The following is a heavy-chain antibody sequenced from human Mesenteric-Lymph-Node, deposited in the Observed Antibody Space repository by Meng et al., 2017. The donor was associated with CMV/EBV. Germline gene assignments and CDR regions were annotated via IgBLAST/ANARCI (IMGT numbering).Heavy chain of an antibody. CDR1: GGSFSGYY. Sequence: SETLSLTCAVYGGSFSGYYWSWIRQPPGKGLEWIGEINHSGSTNYNPSLKSRVTISVDTSKNQFSLKLSSVTAADTAVYYCAILRGDYDFWSGSHDAFDIWGQGTMVTVSS. J-gene: IGHJ3*02. V-gene: IGHV4-34*09. CDR3: AILRGDYDFWSGSHDAFDI. CDR2: INHSGST. D-gene: IGHD3-3*01.